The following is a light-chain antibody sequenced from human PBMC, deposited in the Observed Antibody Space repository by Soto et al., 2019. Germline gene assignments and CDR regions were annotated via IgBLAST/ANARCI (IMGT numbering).Light chain of an antibody. Sequence: QSVLTQPPSASGSPGQSVTISCTGTSRDVGAYDSVSWYQQHPGKAPKLMVYEVTKRPSGVPDRFSGSKSGNTASLTVSGLQADDEADYYCSSYGGDTIILFGGGTKLTVL. V-gene: IGLV2-8*01. CDR1: SRDVGAYDS. CDR2: EVT. J-gene: IGLJ2*01. CDR3: SSYGGDTIIL.